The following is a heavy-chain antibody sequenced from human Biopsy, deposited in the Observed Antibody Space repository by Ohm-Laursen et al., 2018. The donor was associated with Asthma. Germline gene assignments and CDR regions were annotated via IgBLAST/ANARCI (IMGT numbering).Heavy chain of an antibody. CDR1: GGSIKSRGNY. D-gene: IGHD3-3*01. CDR3: ARDYYDFWNRSVYTYFGMDV. CDR2: IYNTGSA. V-gene: IGHV4-31*03. J-gene: IGHJ6*02. Sequence: TLSLTCSVSGGSIKSRGNYWSWIRQRPGKGLEWIGYIYNTGSAYYNPSLKSRLSISVDTSKNQFSLKLSSVTAADTAIYFCARDYYDFWNRSVYTYFGMDVWGRGTTVVVSS.